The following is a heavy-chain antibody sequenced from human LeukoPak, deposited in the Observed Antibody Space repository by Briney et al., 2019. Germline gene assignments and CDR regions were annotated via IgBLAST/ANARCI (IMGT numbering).Heavy chain of an antibody. J-gene: IGHJ6*02. V-gene: IGHV3-21*01. Sequence: GGSLRLSCAASGFTFSSYSMNWVRQAPGKGLEWVSSISSSSSYIYYADSVKGRFTISRDNAKNSLYLQVNSLRAEDTAVYYCARDRVAAAGIFFTQSSYYYYYGMDVWGQGTTVTVSS. D-gene: IGHD6-13*01. CDR3: ARDRVAAAGIFFTQSSYYYYYGMDV. CDR2: ISSSSSYI. CDR1: GFTFSSYS.